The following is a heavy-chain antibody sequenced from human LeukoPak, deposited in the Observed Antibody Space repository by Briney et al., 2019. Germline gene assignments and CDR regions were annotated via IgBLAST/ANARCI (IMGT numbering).Heavy chain of an antibody. CDR1: GFTFSSYG. D-gene: IGHD3-22*01. CDR3: ARDYYMGIVDQ. CDR2: ISKDGSTS. V-gene: IGHV3-74*01. Sequence: GGSLRLSCAASGFTFSSYGMHWVRQAPGKGLVWVSVISKDGSTSIYADSVRGRLTISRDNAKNTLYLQMNSLRVEDTSVYYCARDYYMGIVDQWGQGTRVTVSS. J-gene: IGHJ5*02.